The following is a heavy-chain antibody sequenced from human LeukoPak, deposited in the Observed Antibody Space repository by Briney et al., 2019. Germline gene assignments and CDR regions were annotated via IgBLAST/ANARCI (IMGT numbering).Heavy chain of an antibody. CDR2: IYRGGTT. V-gene: IGHV3-53*01. Sequence: PGGSLRLSCAASGVSVCSTNLSWVRQAPGEGLEWGSVIYRGGTTSYADTVKGRFTTTRDNSNNTLYLQINSRSAEDTAVYYCARVWEYYDILAAYHHYYMDVWGKGTTVTVSS. J-gene: IGHJ6*03. CDR1: GVSVCSTN. CDR3: ARVWEYYDILAAYHHYYMDV. D-gene: IGHD3-9*01.